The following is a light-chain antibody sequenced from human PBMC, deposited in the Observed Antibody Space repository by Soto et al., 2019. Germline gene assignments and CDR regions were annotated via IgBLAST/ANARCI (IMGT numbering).Light chain of an antibody. V-gene: IGKV3-11*01. CDR3: QQRSNWPPT. CDR2: DAS. Sequence: EIVLTQSPATLSLSPGERATLSCRASQSVSSYLAWYQQKPGQAPRLLIYDASNRATGIPVRFSGSGSGTDFTPTTSSLEPEDFAVYYCQQRSNWPPTFGQGTKVEIK. J-gene: IGKJ1*01. CDR1: QSVSSY.